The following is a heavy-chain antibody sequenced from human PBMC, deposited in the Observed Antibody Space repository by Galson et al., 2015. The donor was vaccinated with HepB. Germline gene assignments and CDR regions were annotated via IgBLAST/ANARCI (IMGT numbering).Heavy chain of an antibody. Sequence: SVKVSCKASGGTFSSYAISWVRQAPGQGLEWMGGIIPIFGTANYAQKFQGRVTITADESTSTAYMELSSLRSEDTAVYYCARGRDTAMVYYYYGMDVWGQGTTVTVSS. CDR3: ARGRDTAMVYYYYGMDV. J-gene: IGHJ6*02. CDR2: IIPIFGTA. V-gene: IGHV1-69*13. CDR1: GGTFSSYA. D-gene: IGHD5-18*01.